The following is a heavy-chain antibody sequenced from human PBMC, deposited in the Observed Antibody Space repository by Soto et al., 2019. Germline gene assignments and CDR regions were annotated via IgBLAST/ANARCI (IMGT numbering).Heavy chain of an antibody. J-gene: IGHJ3*02. Sequence: GFLRLSCAGSWFPFRSYSMGLGRQGPGKGVDWVSAISGSSGSTYYADSVKGRFTISRDNSKNTLYLQMNSLRAEDTAVYYCAKKYYYDSSGYYLTAFDIWGQGTMVTVSS. CDR3: AKKYYYDSSGYYLTAFDI. CDR2: ISGSSGST. CDR1: WFPFRSYS. V-gene: IGHV3-23*01. D-gene: IGHD3-22*01.